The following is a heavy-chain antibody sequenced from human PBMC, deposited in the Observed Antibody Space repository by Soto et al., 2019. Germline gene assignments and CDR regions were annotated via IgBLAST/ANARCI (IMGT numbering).Heavy chain of an antibody. V-gene: IGHV1-3*01. Sequence: ASVKVSCRASGYTFTSYAMHWVRQAPGQRLEWMGWINAGNGNTKCSQKFQDRVTITRDTSASTAYMELSSLRSEDTAVYYCARGESVVGDYWGQGTLVTVSS. CDR2: INAGNGNT. J-gene: IGHJ4*02. CDR1: GYTFTSYA. D-gene: IGHD2-15*01. CDR3: ARGESVVGDY.